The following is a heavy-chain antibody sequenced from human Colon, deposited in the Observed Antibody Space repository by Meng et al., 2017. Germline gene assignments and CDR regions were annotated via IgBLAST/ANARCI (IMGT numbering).Heavy chain of an antibody. Sequence: QLQLQESGPGLVKPSETLSLTCSVPGGSISSGGYYWSWIRQHPGKGLEWIGYIHYSESTYYNPSLKSRVTISVDTSKNQFSLKLSSVTAADTAVYYCARASYGSGSPLGESWFDPWGQGTLVTVSS. CDR3: ARASYGSGSPLGESWFDP. D-gene: IGHD3-10*01. CDR1: GGSISSGGYY. J-gene: IGHJ5*02. V-gene: IGHV4-31*03. CDR2: IHYSEST.